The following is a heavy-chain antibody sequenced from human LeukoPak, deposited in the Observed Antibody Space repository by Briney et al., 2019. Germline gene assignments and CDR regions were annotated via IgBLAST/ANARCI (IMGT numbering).Heavy chain of an antibody. CDR3: ARAYGSGSYYHIAIYYYYGMDV. Sequence: SVKVSCKASGGTFSSYAISWGRQAPGQGLEWMGGIIPIFGTADYAQKFQGRVTITADKSPSAAYMELSSLRSEDTAVYYCARAYGSGSYYHIAIYYYYGMDVWGKGTTVSVSS. D-gene: IGHD3-10*01. CDR2: IIPIFGTA. CDR1: GGTFSSYA. J-gene: IGHJ6*04. V-gene: IGHV1-69*06.